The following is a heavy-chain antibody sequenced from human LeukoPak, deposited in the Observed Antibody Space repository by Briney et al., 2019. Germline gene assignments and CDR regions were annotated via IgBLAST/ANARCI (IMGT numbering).Heavy chain of an antibody. CDR3: ARDEWHDFWSGYYSYYYYGMDV. CDR2: ISYDGSNK. J-gene: IGHJ6*02. V-gene: IGHV3-30-3*01. CDR1: GFTFSSYA. Sequence: GGSLRLSCAASGFTFSSYAMHWVRQAPGKGLEWVAVISYDGSNKYYADSVKGRFTISRDNSKNTLYLQMNSLRAEDTAVYYCARDEWHDFWSGYYSYYYYGMDVWGQGTTVTVSS. D-gene: IGHD3-3*01.